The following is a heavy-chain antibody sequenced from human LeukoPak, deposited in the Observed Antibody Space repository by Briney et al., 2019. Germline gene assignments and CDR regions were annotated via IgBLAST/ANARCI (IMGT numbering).Heavy chain of an antibody. CDR3: GGFGYEAGVDL. D-gene: IGHD2-15*01. V-gene: IGHV3-7*01. Sequence: GGSLRLSCAASGFMFSTYWMTWVRQAPGKGLEWVANIKPDGSETYYVDAVKGRFTISRDNTKNLLYLQMNNLRGEDAALYHCGGFGYEAGVDLWGQGTLVTVSS. J-gene: IGHJ4*02. CDR2: IKPDGSET. CDR1: GFMFSTYW.